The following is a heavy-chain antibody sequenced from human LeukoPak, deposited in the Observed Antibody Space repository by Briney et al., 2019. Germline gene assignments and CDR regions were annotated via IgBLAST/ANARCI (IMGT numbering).Heavy chain of an antibody. CDR1: GFTFSSYG. V-gene: IGHV3-30*02. CDR2: IRDDGSNK. Sequence: PGGSLRLSCAASGFTFSSYGMHWVRQAPGKGLEWVAFIRDDGSNKYYADSVKGRFTISRDNSKNTLYLQMNSLRAEDTAVYYCAKGGVAVAGTPYYYYYMDVWGKGTTVTVSS. J-gene: IGHJ6*03. D-gene: IGHD6-19*01. CDR3: AKGGVAVAGTPYYYYYMDV.